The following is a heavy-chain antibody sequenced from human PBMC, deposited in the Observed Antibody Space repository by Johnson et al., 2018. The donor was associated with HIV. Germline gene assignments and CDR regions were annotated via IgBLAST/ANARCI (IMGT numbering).Heavy chain of an antibody. V-gene: IGHV3-30*18. CDR3: VKGVVGAEDVFDI. D-gene: IGHD1-26*01. J-gene: IGHJ3*02. CDR2: ISYDGSNK. CDR1: GFSVSSKY. Sequence: QMQLVESGGGLVQPGGSLRLSCAASGFSVSSKYMSWVRQAPGKGLEWVAVISYDGSNKYYADSVKGRFTISRDNSKNTLYLQMNSLRAEDTAVYYCVKGVVGAEDVFDIWGQGTMVTFSS.